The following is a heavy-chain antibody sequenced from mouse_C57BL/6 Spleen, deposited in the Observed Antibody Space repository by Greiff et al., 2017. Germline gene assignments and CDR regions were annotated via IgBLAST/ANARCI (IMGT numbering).Heavy chain of an antibody. V-gene: IGHV1-42*01. CDR3: AREDYYGLYAMDY. J-gene: IGHJ4*01. D-gene: IGHD1-1*01. CDR1: GYSFTGYY. CDR2: INPSTGGT. Sequence: VQLQQSGPELVKPGASVKISCKASGYSFTGYYMNWVKQSPETSLEWIGEINPSTGGTTYNQKFKAKATLTVDKSSSTAYMQLKSLTSEDSAVYYCAREDYYGLYAMDYWGQGTSVTVSS.